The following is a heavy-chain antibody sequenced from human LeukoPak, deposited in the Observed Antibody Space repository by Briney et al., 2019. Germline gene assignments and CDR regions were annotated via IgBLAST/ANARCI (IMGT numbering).Heavy chain of an antibody. CDR1: GYSFTSHW. D-gene: IGHD3-10*01. V-gene: IGHV5-51*01. J-gene: IGHJ4*02. CDR3: ARLRWPRGGRSSFDY. Sequence: GESLKISCKGSGYSFTSHWIGWVRQMPGKGLEWMGIVNPDDSDTIYSPSFQGQVTISADESITTAYLQWSSLKATDTAMYYCARLRWPRGGRSSFDYWGQGALVTVSS. CDR2: VNPDDSDT.